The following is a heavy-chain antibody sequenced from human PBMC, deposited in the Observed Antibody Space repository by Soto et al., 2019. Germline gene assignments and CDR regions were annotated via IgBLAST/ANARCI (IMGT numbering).Heavy chain of an antibody. CDR2: IYYSGST. J-gene: IGHJ5*02. V-gene: IGHV4-31*03. CDR1: GGSISSGGYY. Sequence: PSETLSLTCTVSGGSISSGGYYWSWIRQHPGKGLEWIGYIYYSGSTYYNPSLKSRVTISVDTSKNQFSLKLSSVTAADTAVYYCARAKRTPPHFDWPHVRFDPWGQGTLVTVSS. D-gene: IGHD3-9*01. CDR3: ARAKRTPPHFDWPHVRFDP.